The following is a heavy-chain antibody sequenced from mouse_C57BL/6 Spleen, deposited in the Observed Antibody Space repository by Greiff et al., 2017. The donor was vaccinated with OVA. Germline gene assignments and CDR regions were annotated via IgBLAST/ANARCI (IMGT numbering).Heavy chain of an antibody. CDR2: IDPSDSET. CDR1: GYTFTSYW. CDR3: ARGYYGSDY. D-gene: IGHD1-1*01. J-gene: IGHJ2*01. V-gene: IGHV1-52*01. Sequence: QVQLQQPGAELVRPGSSVKLSCKASGYTFTSYWLHWVKQRPIQGLEWIGNIDPSDSETHYNQKFKDKATLTVDKSSSTDYMHSSSLTSEDSAVYYCARGYYGSDYWGQGTTLTVSS.